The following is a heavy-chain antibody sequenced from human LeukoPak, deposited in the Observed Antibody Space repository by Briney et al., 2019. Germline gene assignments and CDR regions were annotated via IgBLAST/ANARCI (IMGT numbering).Heavy chain of an antibody. J-gene: IGHJ4*02. CDR3: ALECSSTSCYPYYFDY. CDR2: INHSGST. V-gene: IGHV4-34*01. Sequence: ETLSLACAVYGGSFSGYYWSWIRQPPGKGLEWIGEINHSGSTNYNPSLKSRVTISVDTSKNQFSLKLSSVTAADTAVYYCALECSSTSCYPYYFDYWGQGTLVTVSS. CDR1: GGSFSGYY. D-gene: IGHD2-2*01.